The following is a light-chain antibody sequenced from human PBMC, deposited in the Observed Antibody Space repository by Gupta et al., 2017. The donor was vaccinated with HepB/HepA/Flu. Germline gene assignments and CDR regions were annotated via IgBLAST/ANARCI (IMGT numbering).Light chain of an antibody. Sequence: DSQMTQSPSSVSASVGDRVTTTCRASQDVNSWLAWYQKKPGKPPKLLMYATSSLQIGVPSRFSGDGFGTDFTLTISSLQPEDFATYYCQQANRFPFTFGPGTKVGIK. CDR2: ATS. J-gene: IGKJ3*01. CDR3: QQANRFPFT. CDR1: QDVNSW. V-gene: IGKV1-12*01.